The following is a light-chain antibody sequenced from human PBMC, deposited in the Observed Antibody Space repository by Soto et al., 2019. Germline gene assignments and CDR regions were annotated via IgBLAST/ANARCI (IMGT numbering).Light chain of an antibody. J-gene: IGLJ2*01. CDR2: EVS. CDR1: SSDVGDYNY. CDR3: SLYTSSSTVV. V-gene: IGLV2-14*01. Sequence: QSALTQPASVSGSPGQSITISCTGTSSDVGDYNYVSWYQQHPGKAPKLIISEVSNRPSGVSIRFSGSKSGNTASLTISGLQAEEEADYYYSLYTSSSTVVFGRGTKLTVL.